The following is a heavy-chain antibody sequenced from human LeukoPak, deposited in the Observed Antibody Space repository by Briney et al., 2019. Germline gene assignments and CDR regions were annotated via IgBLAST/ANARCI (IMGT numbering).Heavy chain of an antibody. V-gene: IGHV3-30*02. J-gene: IGHJ4*02. CDR2: IPYDGNNR. Sequence: GGSLRLSCAASGFPFSSYGMHWVRQSPGKGLEWVAFIPYDGNNRNYADSVKGRFTISRDNSKNSLYLQMNSLRAEDTAVYYCAKDLEQVVYGLGSYSDCWGQGTLVTVSS. CDR1: GFPFSSYG. D-gene: IGHD3-10*01. CDR3: AKDLEQVVYGLGSYSDC.